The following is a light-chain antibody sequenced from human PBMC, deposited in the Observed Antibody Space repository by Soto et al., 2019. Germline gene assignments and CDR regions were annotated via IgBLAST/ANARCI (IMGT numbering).Light chain of an antibody. CDR2: GAT. Sequence: EIVMTQSPVTLSVSPGERVTLSCRASQSVSNNLAWYQQKPGQAPRLLIYGATATATGIPARFSGSGSGTEFTLTISSLQSEDFAVYYCQQHNDWPLTFGGGTEVEIK. CDR3: QQHNDWPLT. CDR1: QSVSNN. V-gene: IGKV3-15*01. J-gene: IGKJ4*01.